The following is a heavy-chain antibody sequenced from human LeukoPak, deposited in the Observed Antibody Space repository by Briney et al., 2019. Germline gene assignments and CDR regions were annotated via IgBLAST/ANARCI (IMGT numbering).Heavy chain of an antibody. Sequence: PSETLSLTCAVYGGSFSGYYWSWIRQPPGKGLEWIGEINHSGSTNCNPSLKSRVTISVDTSKNQFSLKLSSVTTADTAVYYCARSSRGAGKVRYHWFDPWGQGTLVTVSS. CDR2: INHSGST. CDR3: ARSSRGAGKVRYHWFDP. J-gene: IGHJ5*02. D-gene: IGHD6-19*01. V-gene: IGHV4-34*01. CDR1: GGSFSGYY.